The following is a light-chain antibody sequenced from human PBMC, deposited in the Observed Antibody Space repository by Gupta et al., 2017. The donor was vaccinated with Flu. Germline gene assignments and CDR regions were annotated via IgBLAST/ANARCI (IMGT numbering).Light chain of an antibody. CDR2: AAT. V-gene: IGKV1-39*01. CDR3: QQSYIMPYT. CDR1: QNITRY. J-gene: IGKJ3*01. Sequence: DMQMTQSPSSLSASVGDRVTITCRASQNITRYLNWYQQKPGKAPTLLTYAATTLQSGVPSRFSGNGSGTEFTLTISSLQPDDFATYYCQQSYIMPYTFGPGTTVDI.